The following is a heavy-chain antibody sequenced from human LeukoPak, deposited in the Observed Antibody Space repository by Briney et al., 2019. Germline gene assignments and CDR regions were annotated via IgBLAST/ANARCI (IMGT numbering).Heavy chain of an antibody. V-gene: IGHV1-18*01. J-gene: IGHJ4*02. CDR3: SYYFDY. Sequence: GASVKVSCRASGYTFTTYAMHWVRQAPGQRLEWMGWISAYNGNTHYAQKLQGRVTMTTDTSTSTVYMELRSLRSDDTAVYYYSYYFDYWGQGTLVTVSS. CDR2: ISAYNGNT. D-gene: IGHD2-15*01. CDR1: GYTFTTYA.